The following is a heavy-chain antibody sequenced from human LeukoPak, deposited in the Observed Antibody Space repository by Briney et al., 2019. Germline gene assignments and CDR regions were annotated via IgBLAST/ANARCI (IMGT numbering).Heavy chain of an antibody. J-gene: IGHJ4*02. V-gene: IGHV3-11*04. CDR1: GFTFSDYY. D-gene: IGHD4-17*01. Sequence: GGSLRLSGAASGFTFSDYYMSWIRQAPGKGLEWVSYISSSGSTIYYADSVKGRLTISRDNAKNSLYLQMNSLRAEDTAVYYCAREGYGDYFPLDYWGQGTLVTVSS. CDR3: AREGYGDYFPLDY. CDR2: ISSSGSTI.